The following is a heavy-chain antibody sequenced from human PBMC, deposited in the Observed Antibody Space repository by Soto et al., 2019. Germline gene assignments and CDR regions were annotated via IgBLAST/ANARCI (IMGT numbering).Heavy chain of an antibody. Sequence: QVQLVQSGAEVKRPGSSVKVSCKASGNIFTSYTVSWVRRAPGQGLEWMGRIIPLLGMVNYAQKFQGRVTITADKSTNTDYMEVSSLRSEDTAVYYCARAGDYGGDAFDIWGQGTMVTVSS. V-gene: IGHV1-69*02. CDR2: IIPLLGMV. CDR3: ARAGDYGGDAFDI. J-gene: IGHJ3*02. CDR1: GNIFTSYT. D-gene: IGHD4-17*01.